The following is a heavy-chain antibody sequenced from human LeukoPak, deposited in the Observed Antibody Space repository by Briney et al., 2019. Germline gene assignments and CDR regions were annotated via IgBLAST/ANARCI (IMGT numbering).Heavy chain of an antibody. V-gene: IGHV4-59*01. CDR2: IYYSGST. Sequence: SETLSLTCTVSGDSISSYYWNWIRQPPGKGLEWIGYIYYSGSTNYNPSLKSRVTISVDTSKNQFSLKLSSVTAADTAVYYCARSLYYYGSDSFDIWGQGTMVTVSS. J-gene: IGHJ3*02. CDR1: GDSISSYY. CDR3: ARSLYYYGSDSFDI. D-gene: IGHD3-10*01.